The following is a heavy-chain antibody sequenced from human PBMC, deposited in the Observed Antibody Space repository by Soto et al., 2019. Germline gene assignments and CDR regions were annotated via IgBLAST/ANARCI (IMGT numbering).Heavy chain of an antibody. CDR3: ARQIDDSDTSPYFQYYFDS. CDR1: GYSFAGYW. Sequence: GESLKISCTGSGYSFAGYWITRVRPKPGKVLEWMGRIHPGDSQTYYSQSFRSNVTISVTTTITTVFLQCSSLGASETAMFSCARQIDDSDTSPYFQYYFDSWGQGTPVTVSS. D-gene: IGHD3-22*01. CDR2: IHPGDSQT. V-gene: IGHV5-10-1*01. J-gene: IGHJ4*02.